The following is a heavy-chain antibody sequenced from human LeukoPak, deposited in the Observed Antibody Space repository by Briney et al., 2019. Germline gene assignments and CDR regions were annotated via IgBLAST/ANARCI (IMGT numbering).Heavy chain of an antibody. V-gene: IGHV3-49*03. D-gene: IGHD6-19*01. CDR3: TRLRGSHYYYYYMDV. J-gene: IGHJ6*03. Sequence: PGGSLRLSCTASGFTFGDYAMSWFRQAPGKGLEWVGFIRSKAYGGTTEYAASVKGRFTISRDDSKSIAYLQMNSLKTEDTAVYYCTRLRGSHYYYYYMDVWGKGTTVTVSS. CDR2: IRSKAYGGTT. CDR1: GFTFGDYA.